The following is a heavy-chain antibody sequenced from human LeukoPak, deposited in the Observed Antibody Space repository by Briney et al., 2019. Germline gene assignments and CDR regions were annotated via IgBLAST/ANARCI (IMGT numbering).Heavy chain of an antibody. CDR1: GFTFSSYA. CDR3: ARTDDIVVVPAAIPAFDI. V-gene: IGHV3-23*01. CDR2: ISGSGGST. Sequence: PGGSLRLSCAASGFTFSSYAMSWVRQAPGKGLEWVSAISGSGGSTYYADSVKGRFTISRDNAKNSLYLQMNSLRAEDTAVYYCARTDDIVVVPAAIPAFDIWGQGTMVTVSS. D-gene: IGHD2-2*02. J-gene: IGHJ3*02.